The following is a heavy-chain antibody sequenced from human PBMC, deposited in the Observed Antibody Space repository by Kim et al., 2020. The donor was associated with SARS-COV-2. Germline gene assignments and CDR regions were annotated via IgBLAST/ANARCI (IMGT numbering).Heavy chain of an antibody. D-gene: IGHD1-26*01. CDR1: GFTFSSYA. CDR3: AKEYSGSYYNQMGLVYYFDY. Sequence: GGSLRLSCAASGFTFSSYAMSWVRQAPGKGLEWVSAISGSGDSTYYADSVKGRFTISRDNSKNTLYLQMNSLRAEDTAVYYCAKEYSGSYYNQMGLVYYFDYWGQGTLVTVSS. CDR2: ISGSGDST. V-gene: IGHV3-23*01. J-gene: IGHJ4*02.